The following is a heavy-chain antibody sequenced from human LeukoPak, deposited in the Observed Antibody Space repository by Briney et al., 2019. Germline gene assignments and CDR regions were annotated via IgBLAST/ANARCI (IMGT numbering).Heavy chain of an antibody. J-gene: IGHJ3*02. D-gene: IGHD6-13*01. Sequence: PGGSLRLSCAASGFTFSSYAMSWVRQAPGKGLEWVSAISGSGGSTYYADSVKGRFTISRDNSKNTLYLQMNSLRAEDTAVYYCAKDLSKQQLGNAAFGIWGQGTMVTVSS. CDR1: GFTFSSYA. V-gene: IGHV3-23*01. CDR3: AKDLSKQQLGNAAFGI. CDR2: ISGSGGST.